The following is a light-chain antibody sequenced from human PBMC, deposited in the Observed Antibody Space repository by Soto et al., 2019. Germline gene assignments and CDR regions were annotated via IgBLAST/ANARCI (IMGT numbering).Light chain of an antibody. CDR1: QSISSY. Sequence: DIPMTQSPCSRSASVGEGVTITCRASQSISSYLNWYQQKPGKAPKLLIYAASSLQSGVPSRFSGSGSGTEFTLTIGCLQLDDFATYNCQHYNSYSEAFGQGTKVDIK. CDR2: AAS. V-gene: IGKV1-39*01. J-gene: IGKJ1*01. CDR3: QHYNSYSEA.